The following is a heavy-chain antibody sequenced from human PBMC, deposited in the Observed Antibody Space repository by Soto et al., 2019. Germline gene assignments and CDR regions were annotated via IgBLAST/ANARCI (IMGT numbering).Heavy chain of an antibody. J-gene: IGHJ6*02. V-gene: IGHV1-69*06. CDR1: GGTFSSYA. CDR3: ARDQRVLRFLEWLPNYYYYGMDV. CDR2: IIPIFGTA. Sequence: GASVKVSCKASGGTFSSYAISWVRQAPGQGLEWMGGIIPIFGTANYAQKFQGRVTITADKSTSTAYVELSSLRSEDTAVYYCARDQRVLRFLEWLPNYYYYGMDVWGQGTTVTVSS. D-gene: IGHD3-3*01.